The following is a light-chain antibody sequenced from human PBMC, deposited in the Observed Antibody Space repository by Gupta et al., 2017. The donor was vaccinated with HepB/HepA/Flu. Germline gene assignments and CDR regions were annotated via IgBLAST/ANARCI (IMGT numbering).Light chain of an antibody. J-gene: IGKJ4*01. V-gene: IGKV1-12*01. CDR2: SAS. Sequence: DIQMTQSPYSVSASVGDRVTITRAIQGISSWLAWYQQKPGKSPKLLIYSASSLQSGVPSRFSGSGSGTDFTLTISSLQPEDFATYYCQQANSFALTVGGGTKVEIK. CDR3: QQANSFALT. CDR1: QGISSW.